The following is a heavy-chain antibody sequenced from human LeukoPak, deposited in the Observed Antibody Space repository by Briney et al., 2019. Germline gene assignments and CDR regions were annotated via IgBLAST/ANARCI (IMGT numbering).Heavy chain of an antibody. CDR1: GFTFSNYG. J-gene: IGHJ4*02. CDR2: IWFDGSGT. D-gene: IGHD2/OR15-2a*01. CDR3: ARHASTHYLDS. Sequence: GGSLRLSCVASGFTFSNYGMHWVRQAPGKGLEWVAIIWFDGSGTYYADSVKGRVTFSRDNSKNTLYLQMNSLRAEDTAMYYCARHASTHYLDSWGQGTLVTVSS. V-gene: IGHV3-33*01.